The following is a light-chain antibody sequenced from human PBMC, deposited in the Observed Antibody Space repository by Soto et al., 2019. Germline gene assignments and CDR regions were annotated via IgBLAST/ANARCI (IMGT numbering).Light chain of an antibody. Sequence: DIQMTQSPSTLSASVGDRGTITCRASLDIRYWLAWYQQKPGKAPKLLIYKASTLKSGVPSRFSGSGSGTEFTLTISSLQPDDFATYYCQHYNSYSEAFGQGTKVDIK. CDR3: QHYNSYSEA. CDR2: KAS. J-gene: IGKJ1*01. CDR1: LDIRYW. V-gene: IGKV1-5*03.